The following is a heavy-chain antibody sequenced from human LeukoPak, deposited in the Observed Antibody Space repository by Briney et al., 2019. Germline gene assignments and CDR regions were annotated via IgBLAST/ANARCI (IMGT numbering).Heavy chain of an antibody. CDR1: GGAISSSSYY. J-gene: IGHJ4*02. D-gene: IGHD6-19*01. V-gene: IGHV4-39*01. Sequence: SETLSLTCTVSGGAISSSSYYWGWIRQPPGKGLEWIGRIYYSGSTYYYPSLKGRVTISVDTSKNQSSLKLSSVTAADTAVYYCARLGDSSGWYATRFDYWGQGTLVTVSS. CDR2: IYYSGST. CDR3: ARLGDSSGWYATRFDY.